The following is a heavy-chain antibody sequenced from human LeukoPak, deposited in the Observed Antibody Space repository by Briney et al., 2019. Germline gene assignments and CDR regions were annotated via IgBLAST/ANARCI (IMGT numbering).Heavy chain of an antibody. J-gene: IGHJ4*02. Sequence: GGSLRLSCAASGVTFSSYGISCGRQAPGKGREGVSAMSGIGVATYYAHSVKGRFTISRDNSKNTLYLQMTSMRAEDTAVYYCAKNHSDGYLDYWGQGTLVTVSS. CDR3: AKNHSDGYLDY. CDR1: GVTFSSYG. D-gene: IGHD5-24*01. V-gene: IGHV3-23*01. CDR2: MSGIGVAT.